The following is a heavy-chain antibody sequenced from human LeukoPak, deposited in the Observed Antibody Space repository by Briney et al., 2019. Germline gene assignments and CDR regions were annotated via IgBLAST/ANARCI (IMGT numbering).Heavy chain of an antibody. D-gene: IGHD3-22*01. V-gene: IGHV4-59*01. CDR1: DGSINSYY. CDR2: ICYSGST. J-gene: IGHJ4*02. CDR3: AREALSSGYPYYFDY. Sequence: SETLSLTCSVSDGSINSYYWNWIRRPPGKGLEWIGYICYSGSTNYNPSLKSPVTISVDTSKNQFSLRLSSVAAADTAVYYCAREALSSGYPYYFDYWGQGILVTVSS.